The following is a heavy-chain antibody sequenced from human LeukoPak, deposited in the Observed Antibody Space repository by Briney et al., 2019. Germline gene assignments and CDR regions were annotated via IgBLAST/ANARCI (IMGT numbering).Heavy chain of an antibody. J-gene: IGHJ4*02. V-gene: IGHV3-23*01. CDR1: GFTFSSYA. CDR2: LRGDGET. D-gene: IGHD5-18*01. Sequence: GGSLTLSCVASGFTFSSYAMSWVRQAPARGLEWVSSLRGDGETFYADSVKGRFTLSRDDSRNTVYLQLNNLRAEDTALYYCARDMDTAMATGDYWGQGTLVTVSS. CDR3: ARDMDTAMATGDY.